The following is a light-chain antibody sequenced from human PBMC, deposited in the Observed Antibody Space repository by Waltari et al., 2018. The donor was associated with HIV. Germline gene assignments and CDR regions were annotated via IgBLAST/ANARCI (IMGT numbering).Light chain of an antibody. CDR2: GNS. J-gene: IGLJ3*02. CDR1: SSTIGAGYD. CDR3: QSYDSSLSVWV. V-gene: IGLV1-40*01. Sequence: QSVLTQPPSVSGAPGQRVTISCTGSSSTIGAGYDVHWYQQLPGTAPKLLILGNSTRPSGVPDRFSGSKSGTSASLAITGLLAEDEADYYCQSYDSSLSVWVFGGGTKLTVL.